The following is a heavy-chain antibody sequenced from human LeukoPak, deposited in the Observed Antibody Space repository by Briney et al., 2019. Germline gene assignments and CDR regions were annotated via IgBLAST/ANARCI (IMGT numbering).Heavy chain of an antibody. CDR3: ARGGLYCGGDCYVDY. CDR1: GGSFSAYY. J-gene: IGHJ4*02. Sequence: SETLSLTCAVYGGSFSAYYWSWIRQPPGKGLEWTGEINHSGSTNYNPSLKSRVTISVDTSKNQFSLKLSSVTAADTAVYYCARGGLYCGGDCYVDYWGQGTLVTVSS. CDR2: INHSGST. D-gene: IGHD2-21*02. V-gene: IGHV4-34*01.